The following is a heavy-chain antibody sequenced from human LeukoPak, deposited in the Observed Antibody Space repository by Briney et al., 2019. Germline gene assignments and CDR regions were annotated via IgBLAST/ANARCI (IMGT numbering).Heavy chain of an antibody. CDR2: INYRGTT. D-gene: IGHD2-15*01. CDR3: ARLEAVSGAYYFDH. J-gene: IGHJ4*01. V-gene: IGHV4-39*01. Sequence: SETLSLTCSISGASITSGTYFWTWVRQPPGKGLEWIGYINYRGTTYSTASLKSRVTISVDTSKTQYSPSLTLVTAADTAVYFCARLEAVSGAYYFDHWGHGALVTVS. CDR1: GASITSGTYF.